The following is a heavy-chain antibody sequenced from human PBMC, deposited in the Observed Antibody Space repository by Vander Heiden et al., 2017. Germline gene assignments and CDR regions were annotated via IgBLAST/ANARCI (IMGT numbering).Heavy chain of an antibody. Sequence: QVQLQESGPGLVKPSPTLSLTCTVSGGSISSGGYYWSWIRQHPGKGLEWIGYIYYSGSTYYNPALKSRVTISVDTSKNQLSLKLRSVTAAETAVYYCARDPTGLTQGAFDIWGQGTMVTVYS. V-gene: IGHV4-31*03. J-gene: IGHJ3*02. CDR2: IYYSGST. CDR1: GGSISSGGYY. D-gene: IGHD1-20*01. CDR3: ARDPTGLTQGAFDI.